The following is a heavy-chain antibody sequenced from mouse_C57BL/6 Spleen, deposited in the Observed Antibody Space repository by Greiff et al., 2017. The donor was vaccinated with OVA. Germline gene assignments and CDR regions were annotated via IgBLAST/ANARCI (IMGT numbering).Heavy chain of an antibody. D-gene: IGHD1-2*01. V-gene: IGHV5-17*01. CDR2: ISSGSSTI. Sequence: EVQLVESGGGLVKPGGSLKLSCAASGFTFSDYGMPWVRQAPEKGLEWVAYISSGSSTIYYADTVKGRFTISRDNAKNTLFLQMTSLRSEDTAMYYCARAPGYYYAMDYWGQGTSVTVSS. CDR3: ARAPGYYYAMDY. J-gene: IGHJ4*01. CDR1: GFTFSDYG.